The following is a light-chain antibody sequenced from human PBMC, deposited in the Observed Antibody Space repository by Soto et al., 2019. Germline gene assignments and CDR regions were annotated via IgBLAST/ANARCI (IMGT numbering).Light chain of an antibody. V-gene: IGLV2-8*01. Sequence: QSVLTQPPSASGSLGQSVTLSCTETSSDIGDYNYVSWYQQHAGKATKLMIYEVSQRPSGVPDRFSGSKSGNTASLTVSGLQAEDEADYYCGSYAGSKSFVFGGGTKLTVL. J-gene: IGLJ3*02. CDR1: SSDIGDYNY. CDR2: EVS. CDR3: GSYAGSKSFV.